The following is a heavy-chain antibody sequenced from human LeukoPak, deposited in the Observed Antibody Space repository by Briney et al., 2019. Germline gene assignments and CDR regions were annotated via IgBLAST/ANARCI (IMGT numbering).Heavy chain of an antibody. CDR3: ARVSGVGDFWSGYFDY. CDR2: ISSSSSYI. Sequence: GGSLRLSCAVSGFTFSSYRMSWVRQAPGKGLEWVSSISSSSSYIYYADSVKGRFTISRDNAKNSLYLQMNSLRAEDTAVYYCARVSGVGDFWSGYFDYWGQGTLVTVSS. CDR1: GFTFSSYR. V-gene: IGHV3-21*01. D-gene: IGHD3-3*01. J-gene: IGHJ4*02.